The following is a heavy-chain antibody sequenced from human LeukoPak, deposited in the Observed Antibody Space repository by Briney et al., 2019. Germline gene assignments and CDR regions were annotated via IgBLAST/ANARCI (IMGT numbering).Heavy chain of an antibody. CDR2: INPSGST. J-gene: IGHJ4*02. CDR3: ARGGPSRDGYFGY. D-gene: IGHD5-24*01. V-gene: IGHV4-34*01. CDR1: GGSFSGYY. Sequence: PSEALSLTCAVYGGSFSGYYWSWIRQPPGKGLEWIGEINPSGSTNYNPSLKSRVTISVDTSKNQFSLKLSSVTAADTAVYYCARGGPSRDGYFGYWGQGTLVTVSS.